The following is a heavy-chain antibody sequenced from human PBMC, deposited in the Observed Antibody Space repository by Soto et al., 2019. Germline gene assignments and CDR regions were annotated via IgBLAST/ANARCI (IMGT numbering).Heavy chain of an antibody. V-gene: IGHV3-30*04. CDR3: VSAPYYGSGRGAFDI. CDR1: GFTFSSYA. Sequence: QVQLVESGGGVVQPGRSLRLSCAASGFTFSSYAMHWVRQAPGKGLEWVAVISVKGRFTISRDNSKNTLYLQMNSLRAEDTAVYYCVSAPYYGSGRGAFDIWGQGTMVTVSS. D-gene: IGHD3-10*01. J-gene: IGHJ3*02. CDR2: I.